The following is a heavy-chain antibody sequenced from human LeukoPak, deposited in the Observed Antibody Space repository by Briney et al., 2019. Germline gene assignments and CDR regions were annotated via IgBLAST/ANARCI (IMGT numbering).Heavy chain of an antibody. CDR2: IYPSDSDT. J-gene: IGHJ4*02. CDR3: ARHMEYVNGWYADY. V-gene: IGHV5-51*01. D-gene: IGHD6-19*01. CDR1: GYSLTNYW. Sequence: GESLKISCKTSGYSLTNYWIGWVRQMPGKGLEWVGLIYPSDSDTRYSPSFQGQVTISSDKYTSTAYLQWSALKASDSAMYYCARHMEYVNGWYADYWGQGTLVTVSS.